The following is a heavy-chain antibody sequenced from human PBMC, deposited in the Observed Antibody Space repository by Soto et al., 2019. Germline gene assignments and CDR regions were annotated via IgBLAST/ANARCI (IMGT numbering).Heavy chain of an antibody. V-gene: IGHV3-7*05. Sequence: EVQLVESGGGLVQPGESLRLSCAASGLTLSSHWMGWVRQAPGTGLEWVATINQDGTERFYVESMKGRSTISRDTAQNSLYLDVHSRRAEDTALYYCARAINSAYDYWGRGALVTVSS. CDR2: INQDGTER. J-gene: IGHJ4*02. D-gene: IGHD2-21*01. CDR1: GLTLSSHW. CDR3: ARAINSAYDY.